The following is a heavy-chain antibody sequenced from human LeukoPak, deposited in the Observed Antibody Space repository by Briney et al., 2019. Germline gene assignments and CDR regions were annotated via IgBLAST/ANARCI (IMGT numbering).Heavy chain of an antibody. Sequence: GGSLRLSCAVSGFSFSDYGMSWVRQAPGKGLQWVSSIGGSDGRTFYADSVKGRFTISRDNLNDTLYLQMNSLRDEDTAVYYCAKENFDFWSGYPHFDYWGQGTLVTASS. D-gene: IGHD3-3*01. CDR1: GFSFSDYG. CDR2: IGGSDGRT. V-gene: IGHV3-23*01. J-gene: IGHJ4*02. CDR3: AKENFDFWSGYPHFDY.